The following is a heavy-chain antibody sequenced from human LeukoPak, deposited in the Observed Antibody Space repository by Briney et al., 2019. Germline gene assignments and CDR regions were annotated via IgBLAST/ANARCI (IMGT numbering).Heavy chain of an antibody. CDR3: AREGGGVVVAATVKIFDY. V-gene: IGHV1-18*01. J-gene: IGHJ4*02. D-gene: IGHD2-15*01. CDR2: ISAYNGNT. Sequence: ASVKVSCKASGYTFTTYGLSWVRQAPGQGLEWMGWISAYNGNTNYAQKLQGRVTMTTDTSTSTAYMELRSLRSDDTAVYYCAREGGGVVVAATVKIFDYWGQGTLVTVSS. CDR1: GYTFTTYG.